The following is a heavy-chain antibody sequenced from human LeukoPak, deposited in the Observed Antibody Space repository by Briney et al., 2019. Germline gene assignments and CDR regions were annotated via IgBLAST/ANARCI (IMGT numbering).Heavy chain of an antibody. CDR2: VSYDGSNK. CDR1: GVTFITYA. CDR3: ARDSYGMDV. J-gene: IGHJ6*02. Sequence: GESLRLSCAASGVTFITYAMHWVRQAPGRGLEWVAFVSYDGSNKYYADSVKGRFTISRDNSKNTLCLQMNSLRPEDTAVYYCARDSYGMDVWGQGTTVTVSS. V-gene: IGHV3-30-3*01.